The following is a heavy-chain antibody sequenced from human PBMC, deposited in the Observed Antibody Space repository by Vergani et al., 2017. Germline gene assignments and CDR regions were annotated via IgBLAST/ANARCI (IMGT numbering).Heavy chain of an antibody. CDR3: ARGYYDSSSYSSGYAFDI. Sequence: QVQLQESGPGLVKPSETLSLTCTVSGGSISRGDYYWSWLRQHPGKGLEWIGYIYYSGSTYYNPSLKSRVTISVDTSKNQFSLKLGSVTAADTAVYYCARGYYDSSSYSSGYAFDIWGQGTMVTVSS. V-gene: IGHV4-31*03. D-gene: IGHD3-22*01. CDR1: GGSISRGDYY. CDR2: IYYSGST. J-gene: IGHJ3*02.